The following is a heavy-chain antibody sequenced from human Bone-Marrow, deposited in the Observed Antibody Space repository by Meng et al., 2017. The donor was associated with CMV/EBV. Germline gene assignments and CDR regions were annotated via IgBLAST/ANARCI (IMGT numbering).Heavy chain of an antibody. J-gene: IGHJ4*02. V-gene: IGHV3-23*01. CDR1: GITFSSYA. CDR2: ISGNGSST. CDR3: AIRGYSGGWYEGY. D-gene: IGHD6-19*01. Sequence: AAGITFSSYAMSWVRQATVKGLEWVSAISGNGSSTYCADSVKGRFTISRDNSKNTLYLQMNSLRAEDTAVYYCAIRGYSGGWYEGYWGQGTLVTVSS.